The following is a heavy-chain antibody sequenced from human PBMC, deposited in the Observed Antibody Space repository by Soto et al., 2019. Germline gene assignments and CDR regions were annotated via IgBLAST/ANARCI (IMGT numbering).Heavy chain of an antibody. J-gene: IGHJ6*03. CDR1: GFPFSSYS. CDR3: AREAGYAASYYMDV. Sequence: GSLRLSCAASGFPFSSYSMNWVRQAPGKGLEWVSYISSSSSTIYYADSVKGRFTISRDNAKNSLYLQMNSLRAEDTAVYYCAREAGYAASYYMDVWGKGTTVTVSS. CDR2: ISSSSSTI. V-gene: IGHV3-48*01. D-gene: IGHD5-12*01.